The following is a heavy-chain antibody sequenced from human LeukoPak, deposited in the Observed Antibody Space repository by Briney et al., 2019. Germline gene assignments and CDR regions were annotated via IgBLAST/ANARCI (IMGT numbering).Heavy chain of an antibody. CDR2: IDWDDDK. CDR3: ARYTSSRQFDY. J-gene: IGHJ4*02. CDR1: GFSLSTRGMF. V-gene: IGHV2-70*11. Sequence: SGPTLGNATQTLTLTCTFSGFSLSTRGMFVSWIRQPPGKALEWLARIDWDDDKYYSTSLKTSLTISKDTSKNQVVLTMTNMDPVDTPTYYCARYTSSRQFDYWGQGNLVTVSS. D-gene: IGHD6-13*01.